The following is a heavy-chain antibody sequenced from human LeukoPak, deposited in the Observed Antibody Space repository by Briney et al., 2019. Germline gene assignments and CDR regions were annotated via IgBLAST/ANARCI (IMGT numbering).Heavy chain of an antibody. CDR2: ISGSGGST. CDR1: GFTFSSYA. D-gene: IGHD3-10*01. CDR3: ARATSYGRFDY. J-gene: IGHJ4*02. Sequence: GGSLRLSCAASGFTFSSYAMSWVRQAPGKGLEWVSAISGSGGSTYYADSVKGRFAISRDNSKNTLYLQMNSLRAEDTAVYYCARATSYGRFDYWGQGTLVTVSS. V-gene: IGHV3-23*01.